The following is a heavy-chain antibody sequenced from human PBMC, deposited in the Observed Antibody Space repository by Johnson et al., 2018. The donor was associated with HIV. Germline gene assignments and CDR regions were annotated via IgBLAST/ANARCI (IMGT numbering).Heavy chain of an antibody. CDR2: ISSSGNSM. CDR3: AREGSYYDSSGYLPLDAFDI. Sequence: QVQLVESGGGLVKPGGSLRLSCAASGFTFSDYYMSWIRQAPGKGLEWVSYISSSGNSMYYADSVKGRFIISSDNSKNTLYLQMNSLRAEDTAVYYCAREGSYYDSSGYLPLDAFDIWGQGTMVTVSS. V-gene: IGHV3-11*04. J-gene: IGHJ3*02. CDR1: GFTFSDYY. D-gene: IGHD3-22*01.